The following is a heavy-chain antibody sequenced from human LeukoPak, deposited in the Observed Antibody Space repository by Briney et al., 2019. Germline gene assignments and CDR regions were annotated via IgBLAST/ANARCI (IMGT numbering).Heavy chain of an antibody. CDR3: AKDRGFGYYFDY. D-gene: IGHD3-10*01. J-gene: IGHJ4*02. CDR2: ISGSGGST. V-gene: IGHV3-23*01. CDR1: GFTFSSYA. Sequence: GGSLRLSCAASGFTFSSYAMSWVRQAPGKGLEWVSAISGSGGSTYYADSVKGRFTISRDNSKNTLYLQMNSLRAEDTAIYYCAKDRGFGYYFDYWGQGTLVTVSS.